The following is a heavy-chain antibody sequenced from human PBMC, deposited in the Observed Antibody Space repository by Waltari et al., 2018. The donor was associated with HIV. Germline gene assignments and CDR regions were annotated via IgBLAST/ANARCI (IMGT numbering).Heavy chain of an antibody. V-gene: IGHV3-21*01. J-gene: IGHJ4*02. D-gene: IGHD5-12*01. CDR2: IASSSSSYI. CDR1: GFTFSSYM. Sequence: EVQLVESGGGLVKPGGSLRLSCAASGFTFSSYMMNWVRQAPGKWLEWVSSIASSSSSYIYYAESVRGRFTISRDNAKNSLYLQMSSLRAEDTAVYYCAREMATVYVDYWGQGTLVTVSP. CDR3: AREMATVYVDY.